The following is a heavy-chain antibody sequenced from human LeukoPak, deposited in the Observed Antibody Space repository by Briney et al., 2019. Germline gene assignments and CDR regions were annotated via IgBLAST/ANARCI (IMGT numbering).Heavy chain of an antibody. V-gene: IGHV3-21*01. J-gene: IGHJ4*02. CDR2: ISSSSSYI. CDR1: GFTFSSYG. Sequence: GGSLRLSCAASGFTFSSYGMNWVRQAPGKGLEWVSSISSSSSYIYYADSVKGRFTISRDNAKNSLYLQMNSLRAEDTAVYYCARARLYCSSTSCYEAGDDYWGQGTLVTVSS. CDR3: ARARLYCSSTSCYEAGDDY. D-gene: IGHD2-2*01.